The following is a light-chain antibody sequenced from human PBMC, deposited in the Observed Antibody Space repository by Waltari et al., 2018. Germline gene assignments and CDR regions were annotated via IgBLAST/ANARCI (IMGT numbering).Light chain of an antibody. Sequence: EIVLTQSPATLSLSPGERATLSCRASQSVSRYLAWYQQKPGQAPRLLIYDTYNRSPGIPARFSGSVSGTDFTLTISSLEPEYFAVYYCQQGENLPPVTFGQATRLEIK. CDR1: QSVSRY. V-gene: IGKV3-11*01. J-gene: IGKJ5*01. CDR3: QQGENLPPVT. CDR2: DTY.